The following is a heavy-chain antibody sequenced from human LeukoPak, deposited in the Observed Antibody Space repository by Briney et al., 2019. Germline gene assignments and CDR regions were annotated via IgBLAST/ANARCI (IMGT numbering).Heavy chain of an antibody. CDR2: VSGDGTST. J-gene: IGHJ4*02. V-gene: IGHV3-43*02. CDR3: GKSDCSAGHCYLIDY. Sequence: GGSLRLSCAASGFTFDNYAMHWVRQPPGKGLEWVSLVSGDGTSTSYGPSVKGRFTISRDNSKNSLSLQMNSLGSEDTALYYCGKSDCSAGHCYLIDYWGQGTLVTVSS. CDR1: GFTFDNYA. D-gene: IGHD2-15*01.